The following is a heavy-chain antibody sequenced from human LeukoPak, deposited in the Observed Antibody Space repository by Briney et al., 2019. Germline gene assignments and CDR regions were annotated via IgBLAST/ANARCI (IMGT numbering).Heavy chain of an antibody. CDR3: AKERRDDILTGQTGFDY. D-gene: IGHD3-9*01. CDR2: ISYDGSNK. J-gene: IGHJ4*02. Sequence: SGGSLRLSCAASGFTFSSYGMHWVRQAPGKGLEWVAVISYDGSNKYYADSVKGRFTISRDNSKNTLYLQMNSLRAEDTAVYYCAKERRDDILTGQTGFDYWGQGTLVTVSS. V-gene: IGHV3-30*18. CDR1: GFTFSSYG.